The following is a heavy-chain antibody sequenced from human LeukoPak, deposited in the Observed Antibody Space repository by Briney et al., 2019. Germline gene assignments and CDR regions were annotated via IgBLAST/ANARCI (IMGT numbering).Heavy chain of an antibody. CDR2: INPNSGGT. CDR1: GYTFTGYY. CDR3: ARDRAYYDILTGYYTGGGNWFDP. J-gene: IGHJ5*02. D-gene: IGHD3-9*01. V-gene: IGHV1-2*02. Sequence: GASVKVSCKASGYTFTGYYMHWVRQAPGQGLEWMGWINPNSGGTNYAQKFQGRVTMTRDTSISTAYMELSRLRSDDTAVYYCARDRAYYDILTGYYTGGGNWFDPWGQGTLVTVSS.